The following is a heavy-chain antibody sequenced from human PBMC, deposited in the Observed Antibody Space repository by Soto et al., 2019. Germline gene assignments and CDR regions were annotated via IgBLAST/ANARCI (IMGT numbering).Heavy chain of an antibody. CDR3: ARDTDYYDSSGYYYWYFDL. D-gene: IGHD3-22*01. Sequence: EVQLVETGGGLIQPGGSLRLSCAASGFTVSSNYMSWVRQAPGKGLEWVSVIYSGGSTYYADSVKGRFTISRDNSKNTLYLQMNSLGAEDTAVYYCARDTDYYDSSGYYYWYFDLWGRGTLVTVSS. V-gene: IGHV3-53*02. J-gene: IGHJ2*01. CDR1: GFTVSSNY. CDR2: IYSGGST.